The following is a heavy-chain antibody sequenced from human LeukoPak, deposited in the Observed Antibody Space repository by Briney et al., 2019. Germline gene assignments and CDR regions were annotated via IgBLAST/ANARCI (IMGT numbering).Heavy chain of an antibody. CDR3: TRDWNDGSGGHYYYYMDV. CDR2: ISSSGSTI. CDR1: GFTFSDYY. Sequence: GGSLRLSCAASGFTFSDYYMSWIRQAPGKGLEWVSYISSSGSTIYYADSVKGRFTISRDNAKNSLYLQMNSLRAEDTAVYYCTRDWNDGSGGHYYYYMDVWGKGTTVTIS. J-gene: IGHJ6*03. V-gene: IGHV3-11*01. D-gene: IGHD3-10*01.